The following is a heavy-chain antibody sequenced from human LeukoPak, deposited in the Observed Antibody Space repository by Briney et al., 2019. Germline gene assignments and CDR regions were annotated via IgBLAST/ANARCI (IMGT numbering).Heavy chain of an antibody. V-gene: IGHV4-39*07. D-gene: IGHD3-22*01. CDR2: IYHSGST. CDR3: ARGGSSGYYYFDY. Sequence: TSPETLSLTCTVSGGSINSNNHYWGWIRQPPGRGLEWIGSIYHSGSTYYNPSLKSRVTISVDTSKNQFSLKLSSVTAADTAVYYCARGGSSGYYYFDYWGQGTLVTVSS. J-gene: IGHJ4*02. CDR1: GGSINSNNHY.